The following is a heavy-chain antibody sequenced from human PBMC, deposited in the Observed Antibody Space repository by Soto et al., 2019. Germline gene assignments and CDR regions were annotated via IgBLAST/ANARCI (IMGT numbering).Heavy chain of an antibody. Sequence: SETLSLTCTVSGGSISSYYWSWIRQPPGKGLEWIGYIYYTGLSNSNPSLNSRVTMSVDTSKNQFSLKLSSVTAADTAVYYCASHSSHWPFFDFWGQGTLVTAPQ. CDR2: IYYTGLS. CDR3: ASHSSHWPFFDF. CDR1: GGSISSYY. D-gene: IGHD6-13*01. J-gene: IGHJ4*02. V-gene: IGHV4-59*01.